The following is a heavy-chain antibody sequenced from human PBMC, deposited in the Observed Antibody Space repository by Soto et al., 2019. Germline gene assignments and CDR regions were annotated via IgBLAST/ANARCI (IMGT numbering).Heavy chain of an antibody. V-gene: IGHV3-30*18. CDR3: AKSVYNWNDGFFDY. D-gene: IGHD1-1*01. CDR1: GFTFSSYC. Sequence: GGSLRLSCAASGFTFSSYCMHWVRQAPGKGLEWVAVISYDGINKYYADSVKGRFTISRDNSKNTLYLQMNSLRAEDTAVYYCAKSVYNWNDGFFDYWGRGTLVTVSS. CDR2: ISYDGINK. J-gene: IGHJ4*02.